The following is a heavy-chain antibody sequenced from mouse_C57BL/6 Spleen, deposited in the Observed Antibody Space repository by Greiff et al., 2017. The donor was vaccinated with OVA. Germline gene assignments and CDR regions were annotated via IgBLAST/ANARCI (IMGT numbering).Heavy chain of an antibody. J-gene: IGHJ3*01. V-gene: IGHV1-66*01. D-gene: IGHD1-1*01. CDR3: ARWATVVVRGFAY. Sequence: VQLQQSGPELVQPGASVKISCKASGYSFTSYYIHWVKQRPGQGLEWIGWIYPGSGNTKYNETFKGKATLTADTSSSTAYMQLSSLTSEDSAVYDCARWATVVVRGFAYWGQGTLVTVAA. CDR2: IYPGSGNT. CDR1: GYSFTSYY.